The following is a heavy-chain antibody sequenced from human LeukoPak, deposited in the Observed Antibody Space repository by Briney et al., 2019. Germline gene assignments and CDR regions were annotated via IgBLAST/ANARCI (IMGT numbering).Heavy chain of an antibody. V-gene: IGHV3-53*01. D-gene: IGHD6-13*01. CDR3: ARGFSWGNAFDI. Sequence: GGSLRLSCAASGFTFSSYGMSWVRQAPGKGLEWVSVIYSGGSTYYADSVKGRFTISRDNSKNTLYLQMNSLRAEDTAVYYCARGFSWGNAFDIWGQGTMVTVSS. CDR2: IYSGGST. CDR1: GFTFSSYG. J-gene: IGHJ3*02.